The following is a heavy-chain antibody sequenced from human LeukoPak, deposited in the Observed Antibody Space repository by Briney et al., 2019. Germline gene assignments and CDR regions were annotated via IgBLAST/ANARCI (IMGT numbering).Heavy chain of an antibody. CDR3: AKDRGSGSYYGSDY. J-gene: IGHJ4*02. CDR1: GFTFSSYG. V-gene: IGHV3-30*18. Sequence: GASLRLSCAASGFTFSSYGMHWVRQAPGKGLEWVAVISYDGSNKYYADSVKGRFTISRDNSKNTLYLQMNSLRAEDTAVYYCAKDRGSGSYYGSDYWGQGTLVTVSS. D-gene: IGHD3-10*01. CDR2: ISYDGSNK.